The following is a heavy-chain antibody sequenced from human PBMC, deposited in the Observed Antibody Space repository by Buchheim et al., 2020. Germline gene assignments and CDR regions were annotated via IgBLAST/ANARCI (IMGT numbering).Heavy chain of an antibody. Sequence: QVQLQQWGAGLLKPSETLSLTCAVYGGSFSGYYWSWIRQPPGKGLEWIGEINHSGSTNYNPSLKRRVTITVGTSKNQFSLKLSSVTAADTAVYYCARGLAAAVSYFDYWGQGTL. V-gene: IGHV4-34*01. J-gene: IGHJ4*02. CDR2: INHSGST. CDR1: GGSFSGYY. D-gene: IGHD6-13*01. CDR3: ARGLAAAVSYFDY.